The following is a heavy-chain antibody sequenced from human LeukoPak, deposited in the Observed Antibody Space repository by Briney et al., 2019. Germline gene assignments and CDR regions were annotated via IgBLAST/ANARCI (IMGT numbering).Heavy chain of an antibody. J-gene: IGHJ3*02. CDR3: ARGYSSGKGNAFDI. CDR1: GFSFSSNY. Sequence: PGGSLRLSCAASGFSFSSNYMSWVRQAPGKGLEWVSVIYSGGGTYYADSVKGRFTISSANSKNTLYLQMNSLRAEDTAVYYCARGYSSGKGNAFDIWGQGTMVTVSS. CDR2: IYSGGGT. V-gene: IGHV3-53*01. D-gene: IGHD6-19*01.